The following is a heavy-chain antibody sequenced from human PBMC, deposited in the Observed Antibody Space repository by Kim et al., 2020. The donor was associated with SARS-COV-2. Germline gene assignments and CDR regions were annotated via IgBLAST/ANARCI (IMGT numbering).Heavy chain of an antibody. D-gene: IGHD5-18*01. J-gene: IGHJ3*02. Sequence: SVKVSCKASGGTFSSYAISWVRQAPGQGLEWMGGIIPIFGTANYAQKFQGRVTITADESTSTAYMELSSLRSEDTAVYYCAVLSGAGGYSYGISGVLSQDAFDIWGQGTMVTVSS. CDR2: IIPIFGTA. CDR3: AVLSGAGGYSYGISGVLSQDAFDI. CDR1: GGTFSSYA. V-gene: IGHV1-69*13.